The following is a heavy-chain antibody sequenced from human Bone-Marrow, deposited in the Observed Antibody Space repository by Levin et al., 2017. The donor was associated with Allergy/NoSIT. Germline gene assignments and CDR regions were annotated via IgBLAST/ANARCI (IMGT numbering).Heavy chain of an antibody. Sequence: SETLSLTCTVSGASVSSRSYYWGWGWIRQPPGKGLEWIGTIYSSGSTSYNPSLKSRVAVSVDTSKNHFSLTVTSVTAADTAVYFCARHPCSGDTCYSVPLDYWGQGTMVTVSS. J-gene: IGHJ4*02. CDR2: IYSSGST. V-gene: IGHV4-39*07. D-gene: IGHD2-15*01. CDR3: ARHPCSGDTCYSVPLDY. CDR1: GASVSSRSYY.